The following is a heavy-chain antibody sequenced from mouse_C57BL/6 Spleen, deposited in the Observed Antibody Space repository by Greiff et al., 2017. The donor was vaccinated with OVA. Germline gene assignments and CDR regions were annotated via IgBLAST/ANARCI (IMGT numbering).Heavy chain of an antibody. V-gene: IGHV1-82*01. Sequence: QVQLQQSGPELVKPGASVKISCKASGYAFSSSWMNWVKQRPGKGLEWIGRIYPGDGDTNYNGKFKGKATLTADKSSSTAYMQLSSLTSEDSAVYFCARGGYDYEGYWGQGTTLTVSS. D-gene: IGHD2-4*01. CDR3: ARGGYDYEGY. J-gene: IGHJ2*01. CDR1: GYAFSSSW. CDR2: IYPGDGDT.